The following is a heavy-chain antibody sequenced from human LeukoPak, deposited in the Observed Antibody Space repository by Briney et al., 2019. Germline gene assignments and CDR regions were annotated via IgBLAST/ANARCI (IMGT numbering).Heavy chain of an antibody. CDR3: ARGATVVTPLYRWFDP. Sequence: GASVKVSCKASGYTFTNYHITWVRQAPGQGLEWMGWISAYNGNTNYAQKLQGRVTMTTDTSTSTAYMELRSLRSDDTAVYYCARGATVVTPLYRWFDPWGQGTLVTVSS. D-gene: IGHD4-23*01. CDR2: ISAYNGNT. J-gene: IGHJ5*02. V-gene: IGHV1-18*01. CDR1: GYTFTNYH.